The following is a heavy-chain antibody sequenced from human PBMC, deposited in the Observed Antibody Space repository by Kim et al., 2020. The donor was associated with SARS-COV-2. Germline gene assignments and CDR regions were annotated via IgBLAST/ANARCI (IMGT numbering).Heavy chain of an antibody. CDR2: NYYSGSS. CDR1: GGSISSGGYY. V-gene: IGHV4-31*03. CDR3: ARGAADDCGGSFPFDY. D-gene: IGHD2-15*01. Sequence: SETLSLTCTVSGGSISSGGYYWIWIRQHKGMGLVWIRYNYYSGSSYYNPSLKSRVTISVDTSKNQFTLKLSSVTAADTAVYYCARGAADDCGGSFPFDYWGQGTLVTVSS. J-gene: IGHJ4*02.